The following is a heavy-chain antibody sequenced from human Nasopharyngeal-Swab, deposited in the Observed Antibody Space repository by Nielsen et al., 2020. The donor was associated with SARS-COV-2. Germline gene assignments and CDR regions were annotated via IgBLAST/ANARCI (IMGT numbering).Heavy chain of an antibody. CDR2: IYYSGST. CDR3: ARHALVTKDFDY. V-gene: IGHV4-59*08. D-gene: IGHD4-17*01. J-gene: IGHJ4*02. Sequence: WIRQPPGKGLEWIGYIYYSGSTNYNPSLKSRVTISVDTSKNQFSLKLSSVTAADTAVYYCARHALVTKDFDYWGQGTLVTVSS.